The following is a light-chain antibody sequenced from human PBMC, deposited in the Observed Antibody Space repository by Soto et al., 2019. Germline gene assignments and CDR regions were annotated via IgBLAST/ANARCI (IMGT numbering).Light chain of an antibody. CDR1: QSISSY. CDR2: AAS. Sequence: DIQMTQSPSTLSASIGDRVTITCGASQSISSYLNWYQQKPGKAPKLLIYAASTLQSGVPSRFSGSGSGTDFTLTISSLQPEDFATYFCQQLNSYPITFGQGTRLAIK. V-gene: IGKV1-9*01. CDR3: QQLNSYPIT. J-gene: IGKJ5*01.